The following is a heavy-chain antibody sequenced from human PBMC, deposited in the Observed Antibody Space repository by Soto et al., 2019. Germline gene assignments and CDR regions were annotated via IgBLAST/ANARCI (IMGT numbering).Heavy chain of an antibody. V-gene: IGHV1-69*02. CDR2: SIPIQGRA. Sequence: QVQLVQSGAEVRKPGSSVKVSCEASGGSLISYIFIWVRQAPGQGLACMGRSIPIQGRADYALKFQDRVTTTADRTTQTVELELRSLSPEDTALYYCAESLVFVYHAYMDVRGKWTTGTVS. D-gene: IGHD2-2*01. J-gene: IGHJ6*03. CDR3: AESLVFVYHAYMDV. CDR1: GGSLISYI.